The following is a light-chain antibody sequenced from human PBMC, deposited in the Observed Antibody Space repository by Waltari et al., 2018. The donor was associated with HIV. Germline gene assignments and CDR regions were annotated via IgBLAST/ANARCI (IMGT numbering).Light chain of an antibody. V-gene: IGLV2-14*01. J-gene: IGLJ2*01. CDR3: SSYTSTKVL. CDR1: SSDVGGYNY. Sequence: QSALTQPASVSGSPGQSITISCIGTSSDVGGYNYVSWYQHHPGKAPKLMIYEVSNRPSGVSNRFSGSKSGNTASLTISGPQAEDEADYYCSSYTSTKVLFGGGTKLTVL. CDR2: EVS.